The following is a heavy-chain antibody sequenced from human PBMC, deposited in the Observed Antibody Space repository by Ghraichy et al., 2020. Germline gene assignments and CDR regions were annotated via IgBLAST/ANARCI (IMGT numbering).Heavy chain of an antibody. V-gene: IGHV2-5*02. Sequence: SGPTLVKPTQTLTLTCTFSGFSLSTSGVGVGWIRQSPGKALEWLGVIYWDDDKRYSPGLKNRLAITKDTSKNRVILTMTNMDPADTATYYCAHTGGDRLDIVEFGHLDYWGQGTLVTVSS. CDR1: GFSLSTSGVG. CDR3: AHTGGDRLDIVEFGHLDY. CDR2: IYWDDDK. J-gene: IGHJ4*02. D-gene: IGHD2-2*03.